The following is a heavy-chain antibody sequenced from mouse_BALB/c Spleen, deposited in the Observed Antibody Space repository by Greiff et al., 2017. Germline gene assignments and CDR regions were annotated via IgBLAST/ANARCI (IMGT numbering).Heavy chain of an antibody. V-gene: IGHV3-6*02. Sequence: DVKLVESGPGLVKPSQSLSLTCSVTGYSITSGYYWNWIRQFPGNKLEWMGYISYDGSNNYNPSLKNRISITRDTSKNQFFLKLNSVTTEDTATYYCARDYGKDYWGQGTSVTVSS. CDR2: ISYDGSN. J-gene: IGHJ4*01. CDR1: GYSITSGYY. CDR3: ARDYGKDY.